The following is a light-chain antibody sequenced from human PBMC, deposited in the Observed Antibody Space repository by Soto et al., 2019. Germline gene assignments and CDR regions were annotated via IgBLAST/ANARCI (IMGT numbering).Light chain of an antibody. CDR1: QTISSN. J-gene: IGKJ5*01. CDR2: GAS. Sequence: EIVMTQSPATLSVSPGERVTLSCRASQTISSNLAWYQQKPGQAPRLLIYGASTRATTIPARFSGSGSGTEFTLTISSLQSEDFATYYCQQANSFPITFGQGTRLEIK. V-gene: IGKV3-15*01. CDR3: QQANSFPIT.